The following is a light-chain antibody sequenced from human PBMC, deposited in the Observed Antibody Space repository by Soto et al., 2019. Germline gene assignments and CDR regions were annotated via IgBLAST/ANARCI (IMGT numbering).Light chain of an antibody. J-gene: IGKJ4*01. CDR3: QQYNNWLT. Sequence: EIVMTQSPATLSVSPGERATLSCRASQSVSSNLAWYQQKPGQAPRLLIYGASTRATGIPARFSGSGSGTEFTLTIRSLQSEDFAVYYCQQYNNWLTFGGGTKVGIK. CDR1: QSVSSN. V-gene: IGKV3-15*01. CDR2: GAS.